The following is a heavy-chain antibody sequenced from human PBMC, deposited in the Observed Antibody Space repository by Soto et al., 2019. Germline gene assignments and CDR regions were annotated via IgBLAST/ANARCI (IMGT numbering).Heavy chain of an antibody. CDR3: ARHVGGNYDFWSGYPYYFDY. V-gene: IGHV4-39*01. D-gene: IGHD3-3*01. Sequence: QLQLQESGPGLVKPSETLSLTCTVSGGSISSSSYYWGWIRQPPGKGREWIGSIYYSGSTYYNPSLKSRVTISGDRSKNQFSLKLSAVTAADTAVYYCARHVGGNYDFWSGYPYYFDYWGQGTLVTVSS. CDR2: IYYSGST. J-gene: IGHJ4*02. CDR1: GGSISSSSYY.